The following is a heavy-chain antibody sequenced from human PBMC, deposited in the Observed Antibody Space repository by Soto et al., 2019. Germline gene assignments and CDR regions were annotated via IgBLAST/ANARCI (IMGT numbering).Heavy chain of an antibody. Sequence: QVQLVQSGPEVKKPGSSVKVSCKDSGGLFSSFAISWVQQAPGQGLEWLGGIIPVFGTTNYAEKFQDRVTITADESTNTAYMELTSLRSGDTAVYYCARGGGPYVWFNEFWGQGTLVTVSS. V-gene: IGHV1-69*01. CDR3: ARGGGPYVWFNEF. J-gene: IGHJ4*02. CDR2: IIPVFGTT. D-gene: IGHD3-10*02. CDR1: GGLFSSFA.